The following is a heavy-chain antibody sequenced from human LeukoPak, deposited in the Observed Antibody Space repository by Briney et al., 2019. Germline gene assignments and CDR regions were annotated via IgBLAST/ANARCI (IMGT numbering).Heavy chain of an antibody. J-gene: IGHJ5*02. CDR2: IYYSGST. V-gene: IGHV4-59*01. CDR1: GGSISSYY. D-gene: IGHD6-13*01. Sequence: SETLSLTCTVSGGSISSYYWSWIRQPPGKGLEWIGYIYYSGSTDYNPSLKSRVTISVDTSKNQFSLKLSSVTAADTAVYYCARGCSAGTPHNWFDPWGQGTLVTVSS. CDR3: ARGCSAGTPHNWFDP.